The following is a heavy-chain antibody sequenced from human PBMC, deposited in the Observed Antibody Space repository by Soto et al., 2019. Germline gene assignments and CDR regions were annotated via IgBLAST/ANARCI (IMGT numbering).Heavy chain of an antibody. V-gene: IGHV4-59*01. Sequence: PSETLSLTCTVSGGSISSYYWSWIRQPPGKGLEWIGYIYYSGSTNYNPSLKSRVTISVDTSKNQFSLKLSSVTAADTAVYYCARGIITYSSSRELREFDPWGQGTLVTVSS. CDR3: ARGIITYSSSRELREFDP. CDR2: IYYSGST. D-gene: IGHD6-6*01. CDR1: GGSISSYY. J-gene: IGHJ5*02.